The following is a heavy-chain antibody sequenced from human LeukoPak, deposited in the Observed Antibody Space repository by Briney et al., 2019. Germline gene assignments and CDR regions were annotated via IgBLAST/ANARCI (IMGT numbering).Heavy chain of an antibody. D-gene: IGHD3-22*01. CDR2: INHRGAT. CDR3: ARGKGDLSMIVMIVTAVEFYFDS. Sequence: SETLSLTCAVFGGSLSDHDWSWIRQPPGKGLEWIGEINHRGATNYNPSLKSRVTLSLDTSKNQGSLRLNPLTAADTAVYYCARGKGDLSMIVMIVTAVEFYFDSWGPGTLVTVSS. J-gene: IGHJ4*02. V-gene: IGHV4-34*01. CDR1: GGSLSDHD.